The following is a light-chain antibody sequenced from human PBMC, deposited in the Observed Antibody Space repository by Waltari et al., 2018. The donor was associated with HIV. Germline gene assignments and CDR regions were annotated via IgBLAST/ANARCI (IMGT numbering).Light chain of an antibody. J-gene: IGLJ1*01. CDR2: EVS. CDR3: SSYAGSNNFV. Sequence: QSALTQPPSASGSPGQSVTISCTGTSSDVGGYNYVSWYQQHPGKAPNLLIYEVSKLPSGVPDRFSGSKSGNTASLTVSGLQAEDEADYYCSSYAGSNNFVFGTGTKVTVL. V-gene: IGLV2-8*01. CDR1: SSDVGGYNY.